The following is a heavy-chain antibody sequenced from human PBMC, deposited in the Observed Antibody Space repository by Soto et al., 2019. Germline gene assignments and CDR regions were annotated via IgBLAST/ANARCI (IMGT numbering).Heavy chain of an antibody. CDR2: ISAYDGNT. J-gene: IGHJ4*02. CDR1: GYTFTNYG. Sequence: QVQLVQSGAEVKKPGASVKVSCKASGYTFTNYGISWVRQAPGQGLEWMGWISAYDGNTKYAQKLQGRVTMTTDTSPSTDYMELRSLRSDDTGLYYCARDPEILDYWCQGPLVSVSS. CDR3: ARDPEILDY. V-gene: IGHV1-18*01.